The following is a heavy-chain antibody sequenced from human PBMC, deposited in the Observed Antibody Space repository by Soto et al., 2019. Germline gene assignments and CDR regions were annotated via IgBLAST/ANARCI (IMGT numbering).Heavy chain of an antibody. CDR1: GFTFSSYS. J-gene: IGHJ6*02. Sequence: EVQLVESGGGLVKPGGSLRLSCVASGFTFSSYSMNWVRQAPGKGLEWVSSISSSSSYIYYADSVKGRFTISRDNDKNSLYLQMNSLRAEDTAVYYCARDWYDILTGYCYYYGMDVWGQGTTVTVSS. V-gene: IGHV3-21*01. D-gene: IGHD3-9*01. CDR3: ARDWYDILTGYCYYYGMDV. CDR2: ISSSSSYI.